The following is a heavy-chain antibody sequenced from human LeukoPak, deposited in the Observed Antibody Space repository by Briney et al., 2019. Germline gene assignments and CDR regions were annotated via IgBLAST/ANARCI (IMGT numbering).Heavy chain of an antibody. J-gene: IGHJ3*02. CDR2: IYYSGST. V-gene: IGHV4-39*02. Sequence: SETLSLTCTVSGGSISSSSYYWGWIRQPPGKGLEWIGSIYYSGSTYYNPSLRSRVTISVDTSKNQFSLKLSSVTAADTAVYYCARDGATMVRGVIITDAFDIWGQGTMVTVSS. CDR1: GGSISSSSYY. CDR3: ARDGATMVRGVIITDAFDI. D-gene: IGHD3-10*01.